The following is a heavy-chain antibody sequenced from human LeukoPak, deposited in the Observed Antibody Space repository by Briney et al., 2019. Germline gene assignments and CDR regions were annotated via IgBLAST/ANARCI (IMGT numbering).Heavy chain of an antibody. CDR3: AKDSYYDYVWGSYRYTNQFDY. D-gene: IGHD3-16*02. Sequence: GGSLRLSCAASGFTFSSYGMSWVRQAPGKGLEWVSAISGSGGSTYYADSVKGRFTISRDNSKNTLYLQMNSLRAEDTAVYYCAKDSYYDYVWGSYRYTNQFDYWGQGTLVTVSS. V-gene: IGHV3-23*01. J-gene: IGHJ4*02. CDR1: GFTFSSYG. CDR2: ISGSGGST.